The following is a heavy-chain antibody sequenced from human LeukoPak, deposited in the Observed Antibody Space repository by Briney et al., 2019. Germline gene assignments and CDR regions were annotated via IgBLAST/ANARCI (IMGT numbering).Heavy chain of an antibody. CDR2: VYYGGNS. CDR1: GGSISTYY. V-gene: IGHV4-59*08. D-gene: IGHD3-10*01. Sequence: SETLSLTCTVSGGSISTYYWSWIRQPPGKGLEWIGFVYYGGNSNYNPYLKSRVTISVDTPKNQFSLRLSSVTDADTAVYYCARQSLGPSRSGTSNIWFDPWGQGTLVTVSS. CDR3: ARQSLGPSRSGTSNIWFDP. J-gene: IGHJ5*02.